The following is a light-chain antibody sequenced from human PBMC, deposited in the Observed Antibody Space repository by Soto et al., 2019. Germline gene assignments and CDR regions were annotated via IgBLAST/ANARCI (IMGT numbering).Light chain of an antibody. V-gene: IGKV1-5*03. Sequence: DIQMTQSPSTLSASVGDRVTITCRASQSISSCLDWYQQKPGKAPKLLIFQASSLKSGVPSRCSGSGSATAYFILTSSLQQDEDSATYYEEYSNSSGFTFGGGTKVEIK. CDR3: EEYSNSSGFT. CDR2: QAS. CDR1: QSISSC. J-gene: IGKJ4*01.